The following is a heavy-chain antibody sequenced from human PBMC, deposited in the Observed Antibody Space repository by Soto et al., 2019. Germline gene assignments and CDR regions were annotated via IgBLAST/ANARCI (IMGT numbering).Heavy chain of an antibody. CDR2: IYYSGST. J-gene: IGHJ4*02. V-gene: IGHV4-59*01. CDR3: ARNSVAAVGIFDF. D-gene: IGHD6-19*01. CDR1: GGSISSYY. Sequence: SETLSLTCTVSGGSISSYYWSWIRQPPGKGLEWIGYIYYSGSTNYNPSLKSRVTISVDTSKNQFSLKLSSVTAADTAVYYCARNSVAAVGIFDFWGQGTLVTVSS.